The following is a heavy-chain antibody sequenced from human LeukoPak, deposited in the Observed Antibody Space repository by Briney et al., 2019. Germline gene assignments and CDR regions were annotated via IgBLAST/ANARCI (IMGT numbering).Heavy chain of an antibody. J-gene: IGHJ4*02. CDR1: GYTFTRYD. V-gene: IGHV1-8*01. CDR2: MNLKSVNT. Sequence: AAVKVSCKASGYTFTRYDINWVRQATGQGLEWMGLMNLKSVNTEYAQKSQGRVTMTRNTSISTAYMELSSLRSEDTAVYYCARGGVTMVRGVIITGPATDYWGQGTLVTVSS. D-gene: IGHD3-10*01. CDR3: ARGGVTMVRGVIITGPATDY.